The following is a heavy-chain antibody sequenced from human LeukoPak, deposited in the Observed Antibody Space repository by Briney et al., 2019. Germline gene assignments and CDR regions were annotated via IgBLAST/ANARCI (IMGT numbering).Heavy chain of an antibody. D-gene: IGHD3-10*01. CDR1: GGSITSDY. CDR3: ARHTIRGVVFDY. CDR2: ISDTGNT. Sequence: SETLSLICTVSGGSITSDYGDWVRQPPGKGLEWIGYISDTGNTIYNTSLESRVSISVDTSKNQFSLKLSSVTAADTAVYYRARHTIRGVVFDYWGRGTRVTVSS. V-gene: IGHV4-59*08. J-gene: IGHJ4*02.